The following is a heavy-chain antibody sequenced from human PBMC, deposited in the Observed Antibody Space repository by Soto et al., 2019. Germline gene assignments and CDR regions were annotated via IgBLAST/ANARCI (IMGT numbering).Heavy chain of an antibody. V-gene: IGHV1-18*01. CDR1: GYTFTSYG. Sequence: ASVKVSCKASGYTFTSYGISWVRQAPGQGLEWMGWISAYNGNTNYAQKLQGRVTMTTDTSTSTAYMELRSLRSDDTAVYYCARDGPIYCGGDCYSRGFDYWGQGTLVTVSS. CDR3: ARDGPIYCGGDCYSRGFDY. CDR2: ISAYNGNT. D-gene: IGHD2-21*02. J-gene: IGHJ4*02.